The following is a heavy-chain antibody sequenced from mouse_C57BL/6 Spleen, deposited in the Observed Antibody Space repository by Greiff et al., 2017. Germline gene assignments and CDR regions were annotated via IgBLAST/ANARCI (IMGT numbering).Heavy chain of an antibody. CDR1: GYTFTDYN. CDR3: ARDGVYYGNFFAY. CDR2: INPNNGGT. D-gene: IGHD2-1*01. J-gene: IGHJ3*01. V-gene: IGHV1-22*01. Sequence: EVQLQQSGPELVKPGASVKMSCKASGYTFTDYNMHWVKQSHGKSLEWIGYINPNNGGTSYNQKFKGKATLTVNKSSSPAYMELRSLTSEDSAVYYCARDGVYYGNFFAYWGQGTLVTVSA.